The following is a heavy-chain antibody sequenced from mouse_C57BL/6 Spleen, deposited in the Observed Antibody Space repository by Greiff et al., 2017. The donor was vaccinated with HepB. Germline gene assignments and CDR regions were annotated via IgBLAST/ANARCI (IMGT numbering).Heavy chain of an antibody. D-gene: IGHD1-1*01. CDR3: AREGYYYGSRDYAMDY. J-gene: IGHJ4*01. CDR2: INYDGSST. CDR1: GFTFSDYY. Sequence: EVKLVESEGGLVQPGSSMKLSCTASGFTFSDYYMAWVRQVPEKGLEWVANINYDGSSTYYLDSLKSRFIISRDNAKNILYLQMSSLKSEDTATYYCAREGYYYGSRDYAMDYWGQGTSVTVSS. V-gene: IGHV5-16*01.